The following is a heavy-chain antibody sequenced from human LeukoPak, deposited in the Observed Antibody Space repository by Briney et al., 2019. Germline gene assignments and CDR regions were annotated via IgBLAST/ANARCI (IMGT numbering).Heavy chain of an antibody. V-gene: IGHV1-69*05. CDR3: ARDATGTPASY. J-gene: IGHJ4*02. Sequence: ASVKVSCKASGGTFSSYAISWVRQAPGQGLEWMGGIIPIFGTANYAQKFQGRVTITTDESTSTAYMELSSLRSEDTAVYYWARDATGTPASYWGQGTLVTVSS. D-gene: IGHD1-1*01. CDR2: IIPIFGTA. CDR1: GGTFSSYA.